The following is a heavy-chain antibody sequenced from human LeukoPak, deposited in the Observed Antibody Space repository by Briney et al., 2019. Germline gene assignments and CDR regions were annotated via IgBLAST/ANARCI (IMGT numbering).Heavy chain of an antibody. V-gene: IGHV3-23*01. D-gene: IGHD2-15*01. CDR1: GFTFTSYA. Sequence: GGSLRLSCAASGFTFTSYAVSWVRQAPGKGLEWVSAISGSGGSTYYADSVKGRFTISRDNSKNTLYLQMNSLRAEGTAVYYCAKSPSYCSGGNCYIPHDYWGQGTLVTVSS. J-gene: IGHJ4*02. CDR3: AKSPSYCSGGNCYIPHDY. CDR2: ISGSGGST.